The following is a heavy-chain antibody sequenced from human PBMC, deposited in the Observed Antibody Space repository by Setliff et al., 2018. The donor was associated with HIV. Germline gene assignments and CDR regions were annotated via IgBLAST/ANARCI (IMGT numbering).Heavy chain of an antibody. CDR2: ILYNGNT. CDR1: GVSLRTHN. V-gene: IGHV4-59*11. D-gene: IGHD1-1*01. Sequence: SETLSLTCNVSGVSLRTHNWSWVRLPPGKRLEWIGYILYNGNTNYNPSFKNRVTVSIDEAKNQFSLNLKSVTSADTAVYYCATEGLENLALFDHWGLGILVTFSS. J-gene: IGHJ4*02. CDR3: ATEGLENLALFDH.